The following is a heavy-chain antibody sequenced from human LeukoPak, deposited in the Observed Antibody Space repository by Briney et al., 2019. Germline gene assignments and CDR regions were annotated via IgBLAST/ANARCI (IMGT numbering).Heavy chain of an antibody. J-gene: IGHJ6*03. CDR2: IYYSGST. D-gene: IGHD2-15*01. Sequence: PSETLSLTCAVYGGSFSRYYWSWIRQSPGKGLEWIGYIYYSGSTNYNPSLKSRVTISVDTSKNQFSLKPSSVTAADTAVYYCARGLVVVAATPYYYYYMDVWGKGTAVTVSS. V-gene: IGHV4-59*01. CDR3: ARGLVVVAATPYYYYYMDV. CDR1: GGSFSRYY.